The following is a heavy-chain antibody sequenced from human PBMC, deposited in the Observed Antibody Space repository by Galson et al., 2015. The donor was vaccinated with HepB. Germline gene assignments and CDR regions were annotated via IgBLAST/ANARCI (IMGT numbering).Heavy chain of an antibody. J-gene: IGHJ6*02. CDR2: ISYDGSNK. Sequence: SLRLSCAASGFTFSSYGMHWVRQAPGKGLEWVAVISYDGSNKYYADSVKGRFTISRDNSKNTLYLQMNSLRAEDTAVYYCAKVYCSSTSCFHYGMDVWGQGTTVTVSS. D-gene: IGHD2-2*01. CDR3: AKVYCSSTSCFHYGMDV. V-gene: IGHV3-30*18. CDR1: GFTFSSYG.